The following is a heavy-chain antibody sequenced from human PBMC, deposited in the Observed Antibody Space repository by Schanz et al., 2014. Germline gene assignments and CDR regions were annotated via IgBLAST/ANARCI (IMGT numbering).Heavy chain of an antibody. CDR2: ISGTGTKT. D-gene: IGHD1-20*01. CDR1: GFTFSGYW. J-gene: IGHJ3*01. Sequence: EVQLVESGGGLVQPGGSLRLSCAASGFTFSGYWMSWVRQAPGKGLEWVSGISGTGTKTYYADSVKSRFTISRDNSKNTVFLQMSSLRADDTALYFCAAFNNRDAFNVWGQGTMVSVSS. CDR3: AAFNNRDAFNV. V-gene: IGHV3-23*04.